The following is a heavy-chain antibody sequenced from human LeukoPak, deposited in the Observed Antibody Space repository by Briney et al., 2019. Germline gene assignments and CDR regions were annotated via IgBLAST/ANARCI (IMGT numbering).Heavy chain of an antibody. CDR2: ISYDGSNK. J-gene: IGHJ6*02. Sequence: PGGSLRLSCAASGFTFSSYAMHWVRQAPGKGLEWVAVISYDGSNKYYADSVKGRFTISRDNSKNTLYLQMNSLRAEDTAVYYCARVQSEDYSSGYYYGMDVWGQGTTVTVSS. V-gene: IGHV3-30-3*01. CDR3: ARVQSEDYSSGYYYGMDV. CDR1: GFTFSSYA. D-gene: IGHD6-19*01.